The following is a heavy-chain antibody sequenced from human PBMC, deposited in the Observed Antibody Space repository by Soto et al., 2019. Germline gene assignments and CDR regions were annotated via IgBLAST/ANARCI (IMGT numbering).Heavy chain of an antibody. J-gene: IGHJ4*02. CDR3: ARGVAGSGFDL. CDR1: GDSVSSNTAA. Sequence: PSQTLSLTCAISGDSVSSNTAAWNWIRSSPSRGLEWLGRTYYRSNWRHDYAVSVKSRITVNPDTSTNHFSLQLNSVTPDDTSVYYGARGVAGSGFDLWGQGTLVTVSS. CDR2: TYYRSNWRH. V-gene: IGHV6-1*01. D-gene: IGHD6-19*01.